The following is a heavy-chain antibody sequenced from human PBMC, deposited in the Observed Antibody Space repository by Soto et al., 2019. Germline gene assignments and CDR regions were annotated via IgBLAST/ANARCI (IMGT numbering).Heavy chain of an antibody. CDR2: IYHSGST. J-gene: IGHJ6*02. Sequence: QVQLQESGPGLVKPSGTLSLTCAVSGGSISSSNWWSWVRQPPGKGLEWIGEIYHSGSTNYNPSRKSRVTISVDKSTNQCSLTLSSVTAADTAVYYCASVRGGYYYAMDVWGQGTTVTVSS. V-gene: IGHV4-4*02. CDR3: ASVRGGYYYAMDV. D-gene: IGHD3-10*02. CDR1: GGSISSSNW.